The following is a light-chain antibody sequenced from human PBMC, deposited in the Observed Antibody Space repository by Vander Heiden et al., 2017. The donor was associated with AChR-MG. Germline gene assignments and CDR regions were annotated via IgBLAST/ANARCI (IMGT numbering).Light chain of an antibody. CDR2: EDT. J-gene: IGLJ2*01. CDR3: HVWDSTSDHVV. CDR1: NIGSKS. Sequence: SYVLLQPPSVSVAPGETATLTCGGNNIGSKSVHWYQQKSGQAPVLVVYEDTDRPSGVPERFSGSTSGNTATLTISRVEAGDEADYYCHVWDSTSDHVVFGGGTKVTVL. V-gene: IGLV3-21*02.